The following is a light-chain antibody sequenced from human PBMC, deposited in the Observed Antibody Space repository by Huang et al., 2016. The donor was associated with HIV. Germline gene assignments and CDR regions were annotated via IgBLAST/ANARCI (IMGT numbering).Light chain of an antibody. V-gene: IGKV3-15*01. CDR3: QQYNKWPPYT. CDR2: GAS. J-gene: IGKJ2*01. Sequence: VMTQSQATLSVSPWERATQPSRASESILRNLAWYQQRPGQPPRLLIYGASVRLPGIPDRVRGSGSGTEFSLTISSLQSEDFAVYYCQQYNKWPPYTYGQGTKLEIK. CDR1: ESILRN.